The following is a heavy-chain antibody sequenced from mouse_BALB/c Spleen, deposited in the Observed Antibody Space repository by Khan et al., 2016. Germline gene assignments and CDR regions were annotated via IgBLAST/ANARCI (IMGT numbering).Heavy chain of an antibody. V-gene: IGHV1-15*01. CDR1: GYTFTDYE. CDR3: IRSFWAWCGSTWYCDV. J-gene: IGHJ1*01. CDR2: IHPGIGGT. Sequence: QVQLQQSGAELVRPGTSVKLSCKALGYTFTDYEMHWVKQTPVRGLEWIGAIHPGIGGTAYNQNFRGRAILTADKSSSTAYMELSSLPPEGSAGYDCIRSFWAWCGSTWYCDVWGAGTTVTVSS. D-gene: IGHD1-1*01.